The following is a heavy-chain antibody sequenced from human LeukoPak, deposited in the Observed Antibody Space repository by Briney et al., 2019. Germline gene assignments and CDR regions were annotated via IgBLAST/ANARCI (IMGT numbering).Heavy chain of an antibody. CDR3: ARPLYYYDSSGYYDAFDI. J-gene: IGHJ3*02. V-gene: IGHV4-39*01. CDR1: GGSISSSSYY. Sequence: PSETLSLTCTVSGGSISSSSYYWGWLRHPPGQGLEWIGSIYYSGSTYYNPALKSRVTISVDTSKNQFSLKLSSVTAADTAVYYCARPLYYYDSSGYYDAFDIWGQGTMVTVSS. CDR2: IYYSGST. D-gene: IGHD3-22*01.